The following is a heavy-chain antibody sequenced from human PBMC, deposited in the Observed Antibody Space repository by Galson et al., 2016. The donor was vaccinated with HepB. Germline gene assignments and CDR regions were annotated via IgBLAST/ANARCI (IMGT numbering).Heavy chain of an antibody. J-gene: IGHJ4*02. D-gene: IGHD1-26*01. Sequence: SVKVSCKAFGGIFSSYGFSWVRQAPGQGLEWMGGIIPFFGTTNYAQTYQGRVTITADESTTTAYMELTSLRSQDTAVYFCARGPRLVGTRVGSFDYWGQGTLIAVSS. CDR1: GGIFSSYG. V-gene: IGHV1-69*13. CDR3: ARGPRLVGTRVGSFDY. CDR2: IIPFFGTT.